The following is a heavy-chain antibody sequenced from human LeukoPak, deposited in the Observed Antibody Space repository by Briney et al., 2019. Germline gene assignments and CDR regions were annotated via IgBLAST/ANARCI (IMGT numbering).Heavy chain of an antibody. CDR1: GASITYYY. CDR2: IYYSGST. V-gene: IGHV4-59*08. Sequence: SETLSLTCTVSGASITYYYGNWIRRLPGKGLECIGYIYYSGSTNYNPSLTSRVTMSIDTSNNQFSLKLTSVTAADTAIYYCARHGARGQPFDYWGQGILVTVSS. CDR3: ARHGARGQPFDY. D-gene: IGHD1-26*01. J-gene: IGHJ4*02.